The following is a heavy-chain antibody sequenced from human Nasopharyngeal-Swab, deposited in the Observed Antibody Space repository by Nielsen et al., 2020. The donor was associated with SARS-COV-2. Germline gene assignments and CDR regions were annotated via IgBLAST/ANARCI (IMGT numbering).Heavy chain of an antibody. D-gene: IGHD6-19*01. CDR2: IYYSGST. V-gene: IGHV4-39*07. CDR3: ARDRKQWLVYYYYGMDV. J-gene: IGHJ6*02. CDR1: GGSISDYY. Sequence: SETLSLPCTVSGGSISDYYWGWIPQPPGKGLEWIGSIYYSGSTYYKPSLKSRGTISVDTSKNQFSLKLSSVTAADTAVYYCARDRKQWLVYYYYGMDVWGQGTTVTVSS.